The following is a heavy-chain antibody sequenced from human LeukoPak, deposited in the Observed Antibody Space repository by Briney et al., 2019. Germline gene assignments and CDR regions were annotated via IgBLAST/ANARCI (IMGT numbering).Heavy chain of an antibody. CDR2: INPNSGGT. CDR3: ARGIPIVVVPAATRTPNWFDP. J-gene: IGHJ5*02. Sequence: ASVKVSCKASGYTFTSYYMHWVRQAPGQGLEWMGWINPNSGGTNYAQKFQGRVTMTRDTSISTAYMELSRLRSDDTAVYYCARGIPIVVVPAATRTPNWFDPWGQGTLVTVSS. CDR1: GYTFTSYY. V-gene: IGHV1-2*02. D-gene: IGHD2-2*01.